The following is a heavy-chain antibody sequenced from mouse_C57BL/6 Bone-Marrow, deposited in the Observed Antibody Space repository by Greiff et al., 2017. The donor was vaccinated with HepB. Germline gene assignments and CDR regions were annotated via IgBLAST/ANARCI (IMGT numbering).Heavy chain of an antibody. CDR2: IYPRSGNT. D-gene: IGHD2-2*01. J-gene: IGHJ2*01. Sequence: VQLQQSGAELARPGASVKLSCKASGYTFTSYGISWVKQRTGQGLEWIGEIYPRSGNTYYNEKFKGKATLTADKSSSTAYMELRSLTSEDAAVYFCANREIYYGYDGDYWGQGTTLTVSS. CDR1: GYTFTSYG. V-gene: IGHV1-81*01. CDR3: ANREIYYGYDGDY.